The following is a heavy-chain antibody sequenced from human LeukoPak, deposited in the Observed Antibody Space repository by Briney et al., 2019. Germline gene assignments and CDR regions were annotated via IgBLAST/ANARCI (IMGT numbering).Heavy chain of an antibody. CDR1: GFTFSSYW. CDR3: TRVGYIDEGIDY. Sequence: GSLRLSCAASGFTFSSYWMNWARQAPGKGLEWVASINHNGNANYYVDSVKGRFTISRDNAKNSLYLQMNSLRAEDTAIYYCTRVGYIDEGIDYWGQGTLVTVSS. CDR2: INHNGNAN. V-gene: IGHV3-7*04. D-gene: IGHD5-24*01. J-gene: IGHJ4*02.